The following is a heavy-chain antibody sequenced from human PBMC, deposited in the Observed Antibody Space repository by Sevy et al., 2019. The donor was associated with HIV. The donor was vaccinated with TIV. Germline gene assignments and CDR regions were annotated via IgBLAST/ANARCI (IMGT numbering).Heavy chain of an antibody. CDR2: LSFGCGEK. CDR3: AREGCTKPHDY. J-gene: IGHJ4*02. CDR1: GFTFSKYS. Sequence: GESLKISCAASGFTFSKYSMSWVRQPPGKGLEWVSTLSFGCGEKNYADSVKGRFTISRENSKSSVYLQMNNLRPEDTAVYYCAREGCTKPHDYWGQGTLVTVSS. V-gene: IGHV3-23*01. D-gene: IGHD2-8*01.